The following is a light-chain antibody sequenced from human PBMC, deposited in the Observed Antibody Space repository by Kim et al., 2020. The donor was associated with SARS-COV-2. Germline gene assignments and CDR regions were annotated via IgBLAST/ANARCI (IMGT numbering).Light chain of an antibody. CDR3: SSYTSSRGVV. J-gene: IGLJ2*01. CDR2: DVS. V-gene: IGLV2-14*01. Sequence: QSALTQPASVSGSPGQSITISCTGTSSDVGGYNYVSWYQQHPGKAPKLMIYDVSKRPSGVSNRFSGSKSGNTASLTISGLQAEDEADYYCSSYTSSRGVVFGGGTQLTVL. CDR1: SSDVGGYNY.